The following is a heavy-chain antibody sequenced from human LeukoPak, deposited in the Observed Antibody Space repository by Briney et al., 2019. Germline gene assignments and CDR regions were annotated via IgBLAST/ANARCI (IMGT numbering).Heavy chain of an antibody. CDR1: GFTFSSYS. J-gene: IGHJ3*02. CDR2: ISSSSSYI. CDR3: ARVSYEADAFDI. V-gene: IGHV3-21*01. Sequence: PGGSLRLSCAASGFTFSSYSMNWVRQAPGKGLEWVSSISSSSSYIYYADSVKGRFTISRDNAKNSLYLQMNSLRAEDTAVYYCARVSYEADAFDIWGQGTMVTVSS. D-gene: IGHD5-18*01.